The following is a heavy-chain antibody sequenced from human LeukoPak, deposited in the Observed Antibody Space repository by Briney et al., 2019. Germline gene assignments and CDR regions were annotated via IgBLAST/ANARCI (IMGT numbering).Heavy chain of an antibody. CDR1: GGSFSGYY. D-gene: IGHD5-12*01. Sequence: PSETLSLTCAVYGGSFSGYYWSWIRQPPGKGLEWIGEINHSGSTNYNPSLKSRVTISVDTSKNQFSLKLSSVTAADTAVYYCARGRLRSAGYVHWFDHWGQGTLVTVSS. CDR3: ARGRLRSAGYVHWFDH. J-gene: IGHJ5*02. CDR2: INHSGST. V-gene: IGHV4-34*01.